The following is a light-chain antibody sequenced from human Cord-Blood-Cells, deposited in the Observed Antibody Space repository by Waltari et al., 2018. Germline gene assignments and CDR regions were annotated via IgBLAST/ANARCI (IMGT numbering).Light chain of an antibody. CDR2: GAS. V-gene: IGKV3-15*01. Sequence: IVLTQSQATLSASPRERATHSCRASQSVSSNLAWYQQKPGQAPRLLIYGASTRATGIPARFSGSGSGTEFTLTISSLQSEDFAVYYCQQYNNWPLTFGGGTKVEIK. CDR3: QQYNNWPLT. J-gene: IGKJ4*01. CDR1: QSVSSN.